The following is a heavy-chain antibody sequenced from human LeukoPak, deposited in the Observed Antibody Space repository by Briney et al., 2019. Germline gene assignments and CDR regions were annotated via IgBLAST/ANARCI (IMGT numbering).Heavy chain of an antibody. D-gene: IGHD6-19*01. J-gene: IGHJ4*02. CDR3: VKGGQWLITN. CDR1: GFTFSSYA. Sequence: GGSLRLSCAASGFTFSSYAMSWVRQAPGKGLEWVSLSGDGTVTYYVDSVKGRFTISRDNSKNSLYLQMNSLRSEDTAVYFCVKGGQWLITNWGQGTPVTVSS. CDR2: SGDGTVT. V-gene: IGHV3-43*02.